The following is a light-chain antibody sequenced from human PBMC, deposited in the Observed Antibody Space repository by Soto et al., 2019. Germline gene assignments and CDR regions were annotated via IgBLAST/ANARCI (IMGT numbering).Light chain of an antibody. CDR1: QSISSW. J-gene: IGKJ1*01. V-gene: IGKV1-5*03. Sequence: DIQMTQSPSTLSAPVGARVPITCRASQSISSWLAWYQQKPGKAPKLLIYKASSLESGVPSRFSGSGSGTEFTLTISSLQPDDFATYYCQQYNSYSTFGQGTKVDIK. CDR3: QQYNSYST. CDR2: KAS.